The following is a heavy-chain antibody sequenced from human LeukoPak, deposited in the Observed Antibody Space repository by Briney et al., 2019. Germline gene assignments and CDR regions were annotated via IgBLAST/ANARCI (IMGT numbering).Heavy chain of an antibody. CDR1: GFTFSSNA. V-gene: IGHV3-30*04. Sequence: GRSLRLSCAASGFTFSSNAMHWVRQAPGKGLEWVASISSDGSSKYYADSVKGRFTISRDNAKNSLSLQMNSLRAEDTAVYYCARDKGGYWYFDLWGRGTLVTVSS. CDR2: ISSDGSSK. J-gene: IGHJ2*01. CDR3: ARDKGGYWYFDL. D-gene: IGHD2-15*01.